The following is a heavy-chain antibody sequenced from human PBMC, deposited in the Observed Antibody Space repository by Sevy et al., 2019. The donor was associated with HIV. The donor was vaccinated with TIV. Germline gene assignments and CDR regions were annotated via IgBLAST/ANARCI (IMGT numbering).Heavy chain of an antibody. Sequence: ASVKVSCKVAGYTLSGFSMHWVRQAPGKGLEWMGSFDPEDGETFYAQKFRGRVTLTEDTSTDTAYMELSSLRSEDTAVYYCATTKDYYEGSGSPFDYRGQGTLVTVSS. CDR2: FDPEDGET. D-gene: IGHD3-22*01. CDR1: GYTLSGFS. CDR3: ATTKDYYEGSGSPFDY. V-gene: IGHV1-24*01. J-gene: IGHJ4*02.